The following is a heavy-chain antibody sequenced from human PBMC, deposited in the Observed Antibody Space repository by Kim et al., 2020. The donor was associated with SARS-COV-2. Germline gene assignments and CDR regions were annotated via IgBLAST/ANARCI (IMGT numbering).Heavy chain of an antibody. V-gene: IGHV4-39*01. CDR1: GGSISNTNYY. CDR3: ARLVRKDGYNFDF. D-gene: IGHD1-1*01. J-gene: IGHJ4*02. Sequence: SETLSLTCTVSGGSISNTNYYWGWIRQPPGKGLEWIGNVYFSGSTYYNPSLKSRVTISVDTSKNQFSLKLTSVTAADTAVFYCARLVRKDGYNFDFWGQG. CDR2: VYFSGST.